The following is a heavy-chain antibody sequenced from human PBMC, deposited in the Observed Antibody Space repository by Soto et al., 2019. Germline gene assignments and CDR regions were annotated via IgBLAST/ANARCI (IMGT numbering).Heavy chain of an antibody. CDR3: ARAGGTTVTGLWHFDS. Sequence: QVQLEESGGGVVQPGRSLRLSCEASGFTFNTYSMHWVRQPPGKGLEWLAAILYDGTQKYYADSVKVRFIISRDNSKKTLNLEMNSLRAEDTAVYYCARAGGTTVTGLWHFDSWGQGTLVTVSS. V-gene: IGHV3-33*01. D-gene: IGHD4-17*01. J-gene: IGHJ4*02. CDR1: GFTFNTYS. CDR2: ILYDGTQK.